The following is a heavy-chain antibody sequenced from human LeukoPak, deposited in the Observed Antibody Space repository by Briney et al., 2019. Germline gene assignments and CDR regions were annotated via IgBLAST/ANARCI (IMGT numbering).Heavy chain of an antibody. CDR1: GFTFSIFS. CDR3: SRGQDY. V-gene: IGHV3-21*06. D-gene: IGHD5-12*01. J-gene: IGHJ4*02. Sequence: GGSLRLSCAASGFTFSIFSMNWVRQAPGKGLEWVSSISSSSSNIYYADSVKGRFTISRDDAKNSLYLEMNSLRAEDTAVYYCSRGQDYWGQGTLVTVSS. CDR2: ISSSSSNI.